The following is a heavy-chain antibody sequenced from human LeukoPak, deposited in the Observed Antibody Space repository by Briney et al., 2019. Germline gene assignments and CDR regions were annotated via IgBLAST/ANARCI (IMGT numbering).Heavy chain of an antibody. Sequence: SETLSLTCTVSGGSISSYYWSWIRQPPGKGLEWIGYIYYSGSTNYNPSLKSRVTISVDTPKNQFSLKLSSVTAADTAVYYCARDISYGSGSYSNNWFDPWGQGTLVTVSS. J-gene: IGHJ5*02. V-gene: IGHV4-59*01. D-gene: IGHD3-10*01. CDR3: ARDISYGSGSYSNNWFDP. CDR1: GGSISSYY. CDR2: IYYSGST.